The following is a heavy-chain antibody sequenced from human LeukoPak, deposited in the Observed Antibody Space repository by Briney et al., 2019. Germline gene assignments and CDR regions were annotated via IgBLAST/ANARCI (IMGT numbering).Heavy chain of an antibody. J-gene: IGHJ5*02. D-gene: IGHD5-24*01. CDR2: ISYDGTNK. CDR3: AKDLAPHRDGSHHGADA. CDR1: GFTFSTYG. Sequence: GGSLRLSCATSGFTFSTYGMHWVRQAPGKGLEWVTIISYDGTNKYYADSVKGRFTISRDNSKNTLDLQMDSLRAEDTAVYYCAKDLAPHRDGSHHGADAWGRGTLVTVSS. V-gene: IGHV3-30*18.